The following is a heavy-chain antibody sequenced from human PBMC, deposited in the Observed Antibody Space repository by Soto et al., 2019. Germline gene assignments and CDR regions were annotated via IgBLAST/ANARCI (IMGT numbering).Heavy chain of an antibody. D-gene: IGHD6-19*01. CDR2: IYWNDNE. CDR3: AHGSGWLFDY. Sequence: QITLKESGPTLVKPTQTLTLTCTFSGFSLRDYAVGVGWIRQPPGKALEWLSFIYWNDNEYYSPSLRSSPTIRKDSSKNLVVLTMTKIDPVDTATYYCAHGSGWLFDYWGQGTLVTVSS. J-gene: IGHJ4*02. V-gene: IGHV2-5*01. CDR1: GFSLRDYAVG.